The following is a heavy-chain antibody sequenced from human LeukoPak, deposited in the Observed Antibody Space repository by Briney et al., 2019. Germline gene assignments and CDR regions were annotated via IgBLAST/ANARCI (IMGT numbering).Heavy chain of an antibody. V-gene: IGHV3-7*01. CDR1: GFTFSSYW. D-gene: IGHD6-19*01. CDR3: ARAGSGWSRTFDY. J-gene: IGHJ4*02. Sequence: GGSLRLSCAASGFTFSSYWMTWVRQAPGKGLERVANIKQDGSEKYYVDSVKGRFTISRDNAQNSLYLQMNSLRAEDTAVYYCARAGSGWSRTFDYWGQGTLVTVSS. CDR2: IKQDGSEK.